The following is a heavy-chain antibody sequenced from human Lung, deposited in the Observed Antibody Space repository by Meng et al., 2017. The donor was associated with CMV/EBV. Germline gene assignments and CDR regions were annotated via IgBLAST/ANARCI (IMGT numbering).Heavy chain of an antibody. Sequence: ASXXVSXKASGYTFTGYYMHWVRQAPGQGLEWMGWINPNSGGTNYAQKFQGRVTMTRDTSISTAYMELSRLRSDDTAVYYCARDGGGLYYFDYWGQGTLVNGYS. CDR3: ARDGGGLYYFDY. J-gene: IGHJ4*02. V-gene: IGHV1-2*02. CDR1: GYTFTGYY. D-gene: IGHD2-15*01. CDR2: INPNSGGT.